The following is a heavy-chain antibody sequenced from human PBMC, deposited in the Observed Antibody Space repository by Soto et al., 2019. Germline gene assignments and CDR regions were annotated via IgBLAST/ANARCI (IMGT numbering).Heavy chain of an antibody. CDR2: ISGSGGST. CDR3: AKVRYCSSTSCQVWFDP. J-gene: IGHJ5*02. D-gene: IGHD2-2*01. CDR1: GFTFSSYA. Sequence: GGSLRLSCAASGFTFSSYAMSWVRQAPGKGLEWVSAISGSGGSTYYADSVKGRFTISRDNSKNTLYLQMNSLRAEDTAVYYCAKVRYCSSTSCQVWFDPWGQGTLVTVSS. V-gene: IGHV3-23*01.